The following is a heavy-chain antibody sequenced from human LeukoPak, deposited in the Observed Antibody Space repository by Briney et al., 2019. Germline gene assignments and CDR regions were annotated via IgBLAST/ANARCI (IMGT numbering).Heavy chain of an antibody. CDR3: ARHVIADAFDI. Sequence: SETLSLTCTVSGGSISSYYWSWTRQPPGKGLEWIGYIYYSGSTNYNPSLKSRVTISVDTSKNQFSLKLSSVTAADTAVHYCARHVIADAFDIWGQGTMVTVSS. D-gene: IGHD2-21*01. V-gene: IGHV4-59*08. CDR1: GGSISSYY. CDR2: IYYSGST. J-gene: IGHJ3*02.